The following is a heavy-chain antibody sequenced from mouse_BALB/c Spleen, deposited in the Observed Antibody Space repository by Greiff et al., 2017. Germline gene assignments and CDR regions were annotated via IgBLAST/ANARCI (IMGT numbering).Heavy chain of an antibody. D-gene: IGHD1-1*01. CDR2: ISYSGST. Sequence: VQLKESGPSLVKPSQTLSLTCSVTGDSITSGYWNWIRKFPGNKLEYMGYISYSGSTYYNPSLKSRISITRDTSKNQYYLQLNSVTTEDTATYYCARSHYYGSSYLFAYWGQGTLVTVSA. CDR3: ARSHYYGSSYLFAY. V-gene: IGHV3-8*02. CDR1: GDSITSGY. J-gene: IGHJ3*01.